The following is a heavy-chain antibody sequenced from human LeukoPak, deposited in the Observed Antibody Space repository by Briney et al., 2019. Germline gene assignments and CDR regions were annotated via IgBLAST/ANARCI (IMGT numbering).Heavy chain of an antibody. V-gene: IGHV3-23*01. J-gene: IGHJ4*02. D-gene: IGHD3-10*01. Sequence: GGTLRLSCAASGFTFSSYGMSWVRQAPGKGLEWVSGISGSGGSTYYADSVKGRFTISRDNSKNTLYLQMNSLRAEDTAVYYCANPPITMVRGVIIYYFDYWGQGTLVTVSS. CDR2: ISGSGGST. CDR3: ANPPITMVRGVIIYYFDY. CDR1: GFTFSSYG.